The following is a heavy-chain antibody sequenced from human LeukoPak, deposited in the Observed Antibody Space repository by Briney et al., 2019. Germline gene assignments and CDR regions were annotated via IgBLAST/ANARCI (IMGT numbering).Heavy chain of an antibody. CDR3: AKDIARYSSGWYVDY. CDR1: GFTFSSYG. Sequence: GGSLRLSCAASGFTFSSYGMHWVRQAPGKGLEWVAVISYDGSNKYYADSVKGRFTISRDNPKNTLYLQMNSLRAEDTAVYYCAKDIARYSSGWYVDYWGQGTLVTVSS. D-gene: IGHD6-19*01. CDR2: ISYDGSNK. J-gene: IGHJ4*02. V-gene: IGHV3-30*18.